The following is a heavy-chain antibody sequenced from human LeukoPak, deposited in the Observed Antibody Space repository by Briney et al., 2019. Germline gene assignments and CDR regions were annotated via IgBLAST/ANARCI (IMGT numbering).Heavy chain of an antibody. V-gene: IGHV5-10-1*01. CDR2: IDPSDSYT. CDR3: ARHSSRGYCSGGSCYHRSNWFDP. Sequence: GESLKISCKGSGYSFTSYWISWVRQMPGKGLEWMGRIDPSDSYTNYSPSFQGHVTISADKSISTAYLQWSSLKASDTAMYYCARHSSRGYCSGGSCYHRSNWFDPWGQGTLVAVSS. D-gene: IGHD2-15*01. J-gene: IGHJ5*02. CDR1: GYSFTSYW.